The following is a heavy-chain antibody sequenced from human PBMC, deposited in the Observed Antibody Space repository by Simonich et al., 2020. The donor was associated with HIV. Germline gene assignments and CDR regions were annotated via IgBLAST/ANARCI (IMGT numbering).Heavy chain of an antibody. CDR1: GGSFSGYY. V-gene: IGHV4-34*01. J-gene: IGHJ1*01. CDR3: ARLTAGGLGEYFQH. Sequence: QVQLQQWGAGLLKPSETLSLTCAVYGGSFSGYYWICIRQPPGKGLEWIGKITHSGRTNYNPSLKRRVTISVDTSKNQFSLKLSSVTAADTAVYYCARLTAGGLGEYFQHWGQGTLVTVSS. CDR2: ITHSGRT. D-gene: IGHD6-13*01.